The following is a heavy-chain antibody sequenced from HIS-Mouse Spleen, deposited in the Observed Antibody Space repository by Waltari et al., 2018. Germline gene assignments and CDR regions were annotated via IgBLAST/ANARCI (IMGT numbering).Heavy chain of an antibody. J-gene: IGHJ2*01. CDR2: IYYSVSP. Sequence: QLQLQESGPGLVKPSETLSLTCTVSGGSISSSSYYWGWIRQPPGKGLEWIGSIYYSVSPYYNPSLNSRVTISVDTSKNQFSLKLSSVTAADTAVYYCAREIPYSSSWYDWYFDLWGRGTLVTVSS. CDR1: GGSISSSSYY. V-gene: IGHV4-39*07. CDR3: AREIPYSSSWYDWYFDL. D-gene: IGHD6-13*01.